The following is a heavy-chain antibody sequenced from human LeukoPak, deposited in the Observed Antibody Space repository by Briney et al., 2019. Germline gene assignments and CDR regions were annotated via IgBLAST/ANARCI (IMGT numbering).Heavy chain of an antibody. J-gene: IGHJ6*03. V-gene: IGHV1-18*01. D-gene: IGHD4-17*01. CDR2: ISGYNGNT. CDR1: GYTFTSYG. Sequence: ASVKVSCTASGYTFTSYGITWVRQAPGQGLEWMGWISGYNGNTNYAQNLQGRVTMTTDTSTSTAYMDLRSLRFDDTAVYYCARVLYGDYGVGYYYYMDVWGKGTTVTVSS. CDR3: ARVLYGDYGVGYYYYMDV.